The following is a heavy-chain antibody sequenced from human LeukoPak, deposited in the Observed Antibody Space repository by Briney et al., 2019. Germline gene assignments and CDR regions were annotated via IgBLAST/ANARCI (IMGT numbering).Heavy chain of an antibody. CDR1: GGSLSGYD. D-gene: IGHD4-17*01. CDR3: ATEWTDGEYVHY. CDR2: TDQNEIT. J-gene: IGHJ4*02. V-gene: IGHV4-34*01. Sequence: PSETLSLTCAVSGGSLSGYDWSWIRQPPGKGLEWIGDTDQNEITNYNPSLKSRVTISVDMSKNHFSLKLTSVTAADTAVYYCATEWTDGEYVHYWGQGTLVTVSS.